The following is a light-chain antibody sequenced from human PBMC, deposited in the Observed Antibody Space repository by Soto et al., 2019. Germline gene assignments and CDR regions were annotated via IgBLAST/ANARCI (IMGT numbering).Light chain of an antibody. J-gene: IGKJ2*01. Sequence: EIVLTQSPATLSLSPGERATLSCRASQSVSSYLAWYQQKPGQAPRLLIYDASNRATGIPARFSGSGSGTAFTLTISRLEPEDFAVYYCQQRSNWPSVTFGQGTKLEIK. CDR2: DAS. CDR1: QSVSSY. CDR3: QQRSNWPSVT. V-gene: IGKV3-11*01.